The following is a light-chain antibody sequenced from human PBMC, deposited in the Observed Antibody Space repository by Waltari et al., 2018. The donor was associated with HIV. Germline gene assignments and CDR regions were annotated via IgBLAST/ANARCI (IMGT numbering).Light chain of an antibody. Sequence: QSPLSLPVTLGQPASISCRSSLSLVYSDGNTYLSWFQQRPGQSPRRLVYKVSKRDSGVPDRFSGSGSGTGFTLKISRVEAEDVGVYYCMQGTHWPYTFGQGTKLEIK. J-gene: IGKJ2*01. CDR1: LSLVYSDGNTY. CDR3: MQGTHWPYT. V-gene: IGKV2-30*01. CDR2: KVS.